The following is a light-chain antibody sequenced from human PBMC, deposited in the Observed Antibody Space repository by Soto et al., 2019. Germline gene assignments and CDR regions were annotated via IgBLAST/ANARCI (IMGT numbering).Light chain of an antibody. Sequence: QSALTQPASVSGSPGQSITISCTGTSDNYVSWYQQHPGKVPKLMIYGVTNRPSGVSDRFSGSKSGNTASLTISGLQTEDEAHYYCSSYTNSRTLLFGAGTKVTVL. CDR1: SDNY. J-gene: IGLJ1*01. V-gene: IGLV2-14*01. CDR3: SSYTNSRTLL. CDR2: GVT.